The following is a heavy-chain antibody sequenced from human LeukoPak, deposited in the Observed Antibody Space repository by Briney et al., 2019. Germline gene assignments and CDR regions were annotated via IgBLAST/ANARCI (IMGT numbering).Heavy chain of an antibody. J-gene: IGHJ5*02. CDR1: GGSISSYY. V-gene: IGHV4-59*01. D-gene: IGHD3-3*01. Sequence: SETLSLTCTVSGGSISSYYWSWIRQPPGKGLEWIGYIYYSGSTNYNPSLKSRVTISVDTSKNQFSLKLSSVTAADTAVYYCARDRFAYYDFWSGGEGNWFDPWGQGTLVTVSS. CDR2: IYYSGST. CDR3: ARDRFAYYDFWSGGEGNWFDP.